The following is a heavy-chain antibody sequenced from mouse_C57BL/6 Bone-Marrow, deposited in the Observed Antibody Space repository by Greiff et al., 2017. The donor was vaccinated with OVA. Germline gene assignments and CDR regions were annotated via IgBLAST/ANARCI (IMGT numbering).Heavy chain of an antibody. CDR3: TSYGNFDY. Sequence: EVQLKGSGAELVRPGASVKLSCTASGFNIKDDYMHWVKQRPEQGLEWIGWIDPENGDTEYASKFQGKATITADTSSNTAYLQLSSLTSEDTAVYYCTSYGNFDYWGQGTTLTVSS. D-gene: IGHD2-1*01. J-gene: IGHJ2*01. CDR2: IDPENGDT. V-gene: IGHV14-4*01. CDR1: GFNIKDDY.